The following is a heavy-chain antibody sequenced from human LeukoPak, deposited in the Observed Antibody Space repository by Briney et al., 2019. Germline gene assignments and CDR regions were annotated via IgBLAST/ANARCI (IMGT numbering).Heavy chain of an antibody. CDR3: AKITKATTPNY. CDR1: GFTFTTFP. D-gene: IGHD4-17*01. J-gene: IGHJ4*02. CDR2: ITDSGRKT. V-gene: IGHV3-23*01. Sequence: GGSLRLSCAASGFTFTTFPMHWVRQASGKGLEWVSGITDSGRKTYYADSVKGRFSISRDNSRNTVYLQMSDLRAEDTAVYYCAKITKATTPNYWGQGTLVTVSS.